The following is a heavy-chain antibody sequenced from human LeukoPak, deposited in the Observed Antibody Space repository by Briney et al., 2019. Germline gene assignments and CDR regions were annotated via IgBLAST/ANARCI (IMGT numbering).Heavy chain of an antibody. CDR1: GYTLTELS. J-gene: IGHJ4*02. D-gene: IGHD3-16*02. Sequence: ASVKVSCKVSGYTLTELSMHWVRQAPGKGREWMGGFDPEDGETIYAQKFQGRVTMTEDTSTDTAYMELSSLRSEDTAVYYCATAVRLGELSPDYWGQGTLVTVSS. CDR2: FDPEDGET. V-gene: IGHV1-24*01. CDR3: ATAVRLGELSPDY.